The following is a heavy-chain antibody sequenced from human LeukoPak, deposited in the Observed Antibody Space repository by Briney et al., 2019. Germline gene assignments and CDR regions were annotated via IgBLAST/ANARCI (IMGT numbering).Heavy chain of an antibody. CDR2: ISHTGGSP. V-gene: IGHV3-23*01. J-gene: IGHJ6*04. CDR3: AELGITMIGGV. Sequence: GGTLRLSCAASGITFSSYGMSWVRQVPGKGLEWVSSISHTGGSPYYADSVKGRFTISRDNAKNSLHLQMNSLRAEDTAVYYCAELGITMIGGVWGKGTTVTISS. D-gene: IGHD3-10*02. CDR1: GITFSSYG.